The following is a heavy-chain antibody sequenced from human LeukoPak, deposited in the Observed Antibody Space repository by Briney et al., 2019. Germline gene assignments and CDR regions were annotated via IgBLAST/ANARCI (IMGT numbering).Heavy chain of an antibody. V-gene: IGHV3-64*01. D-gene: IGHD1-26*01. J-gene: IGHJ4*02. CDR3: AKDDQVRGSYLTILNY. Sequence: GGSLRLSCAASGFTFSSYAMHWVRQAPGKGLEYVSAISSNGGSTYYANSVKGRFTISRDNSKNTLYLQMGSLRAEDTAVYYCAKDDQVRGSYLTILNYWGQGTLVTVSS. CDR2: ISSNGGST. CDR1: GFTFSSYA.